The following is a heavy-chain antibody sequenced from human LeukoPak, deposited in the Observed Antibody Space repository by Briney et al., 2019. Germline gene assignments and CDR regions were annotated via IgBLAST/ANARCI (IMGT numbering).Heavy chain of an antibody. CDR2: INPSGGST. J-gene: IGHJ6*03. Sequence: GASVKLSCKASGYTFTSYLMHWVRQAPGQGLEWMGIINPSGGSTSYAQKFQGRVTMTRDMSTSTVYMELSSLRSEDTAVYYCARGAPSRGMLTYYYYYYMDVWGKGTTVTVSS. V-gene: IGHV1-46*01. CDR1: GYTFTSYL. CDR3: ARGAPSRGMLTYYYYYYMDV. D-gene: IGHD2-8*01.